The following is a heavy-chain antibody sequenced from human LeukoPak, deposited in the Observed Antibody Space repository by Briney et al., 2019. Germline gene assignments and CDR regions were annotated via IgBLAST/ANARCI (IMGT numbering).Heavy chain of an antibody. D-gene: IGHD2-15*01. CDR3: VSSYCSGGSCYSASGY. V-gene: IGHV3-74*01. CDR2: INNDGSST. Sequence: GGSLRLSCAASGFTFSSYWMHWVRQAPGKGLVWVSRINNDGSSTSYADSVKGRFTISRGNAKNTLYLQMNSLRAEDTAVYYCVSSYCSGGSCYSASGYWGQGTLVTVSS. CDR1: GFTFSSYW. J-gene: IGHJ4*02.